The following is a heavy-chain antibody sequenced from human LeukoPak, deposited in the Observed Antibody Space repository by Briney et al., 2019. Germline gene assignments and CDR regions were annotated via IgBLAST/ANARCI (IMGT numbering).Heavy chain of an antibody. CDR1: GFTFRRYE. J-gene: IGHJ5*02. D-gene: IGHD4-17*01. Sequence: GGSLRLSCVASGFTFRRYEMNWVRHAPGKGLEWIAYIYSSGSTTYYTDSVKGRFTVSRDNAKNSLYLQMNSLRVEDTAVYYCVRGGYGDYGRGSWGQGTLLTVSS. V-gene: IGHV3-48*03. CDR3: VRGGYGDYGRGS. CDR2: IYSSGSTT.